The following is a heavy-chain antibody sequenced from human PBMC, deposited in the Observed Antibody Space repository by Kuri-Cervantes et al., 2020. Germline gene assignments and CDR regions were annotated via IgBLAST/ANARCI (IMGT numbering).Heavy chain of an antibody. CDR3: ARGPWFGDKVSQHYYYGMDV. D-gene: IGHD3-10*01. J-gene: IGHJ6*02. Sequence: SETLSLTCAVYGGSFSGYYWSWIRQPPGKGLEWIGYIYHSGSTYYNPSLKSRVTISVDRSKNQFSLKLSSVTAADTAVYYCARGPWFGDKVSQHYYYGMDVWGQGTTVTVSS. V-gene: IGHV4-34*01. CDR2: IYHSGST. CDR1: GGSFSGYY.